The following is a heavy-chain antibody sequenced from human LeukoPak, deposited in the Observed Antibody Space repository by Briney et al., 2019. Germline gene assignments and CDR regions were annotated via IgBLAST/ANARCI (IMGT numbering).Heavy chain of an antibody. CDR2: ISYDGRNK. J-gene: IGHJ4*02. D-gene: IGHD1-26*01. CDR3: AKDSSSGAADYYFDY. V-gene: IGHV3-30*18. Sequence: PGRSLRLSCAASGFTFSSYGMHWVRQAPGKGLEWAAVISYDGRNKYHSDSVKGRFTISRDNSKNSLYLQMNSLRAEDTAVYYCAKDSSSGAADYYFDYWGQGTLVTVSS. CDR1: GFTFSSYG.